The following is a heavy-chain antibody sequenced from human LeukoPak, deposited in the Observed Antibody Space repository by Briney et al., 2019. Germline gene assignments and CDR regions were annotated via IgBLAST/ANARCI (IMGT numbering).Heavy chain of an antibody. V-gene: IGHV4-31*03. J-gene: IGHJ4*02. Sequence: SETLSLTCTVSGGSISSGGYYWSWIRQHPGKGLEWIGYIYYSGSTYYNPSLKSRVTMSVDTSKNQFSLKLSSVTAADTAVYYCARDHPGVVITKVPFLWGQGTLVTVSS. CDR2: IYYSGST. CDR1: GGSISSGGYY. D-gene: IGHD3-22*01. CDR3: ARDHPGVVITKVPFL.